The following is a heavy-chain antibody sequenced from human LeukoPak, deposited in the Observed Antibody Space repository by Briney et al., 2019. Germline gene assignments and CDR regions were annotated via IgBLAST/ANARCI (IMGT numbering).Heavy chain of an antibody. CDR3: ARELGGAGSYFFPYYAMDV. D-gene: IGHD3-10*01. V-gene: IGHV1-18*01. CDR2: ISGYNGIT. Sequence: GASVKVSCKASGYSFISYGINWVRQAPGQGLEWMGWISGYNGITKYVENFRGRVTMTTDTSTSTAYMELRSLRSDDTAVYYCARELGGAGSYFFPYYAMDVWGQGTTVTVSS. CDR1: GYSFISYG. J-gene: IGHJ6*02.